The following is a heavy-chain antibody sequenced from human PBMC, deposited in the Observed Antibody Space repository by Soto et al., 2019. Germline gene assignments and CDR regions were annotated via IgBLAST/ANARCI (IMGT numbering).Heavy chain of an antibody. Sequence: QVQLVESGGGVVQPGRSLRLSCAASGFTFSSYGMHWVRQAPGKGLEWVAVIWYDGSNKYYADSVKGRFTISRDNSKNTRYLQMNSLRAEDTAVYYCARDLLRYFDWLLSDYYYGMDVWGQGTTVTVSS. D-gene: IGHD3-9*01. CDR3: ARDLLRYFDWLLSDYYYGMDV. V-gene: IGHV3-33*01. CDR2: IWYDGSNK. CDR1: GFTFSSYG. J-gene: IGHJ6*02.